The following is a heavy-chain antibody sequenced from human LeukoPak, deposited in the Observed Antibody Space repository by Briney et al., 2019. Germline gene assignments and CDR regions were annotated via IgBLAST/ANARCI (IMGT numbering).Heavy chain of an antibody. CDR3: ARDFRGYCSGGSCSALDY. Sequence: GGSLRLSCAAPGFTFSSYGMHWVRQAPGKGLEWVAVIWYDGSNKYYADSVKGRFTISRDNSKNTLYLQMNSLRAEDTAVYYCARDFRGYCSGGSCSALDYWGQGTLVTVSS. V-gene: IGHV3-33*01. CDR1: GFTFSSYG. D-gene: IGHD2-15*01. J-gene: IGHJ4*02. CDR2: IWYDGSNK.